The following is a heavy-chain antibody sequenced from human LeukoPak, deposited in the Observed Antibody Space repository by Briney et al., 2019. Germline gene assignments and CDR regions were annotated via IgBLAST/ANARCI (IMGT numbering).Heavy chain of an antibody. CDR2: IYSTWST. CDR3: ARGFSGVTAFDI. Sequence: SETLSLTCTVSGGSISSRYWSWIRQPPGKGLEWIGYIYSTWSTNYNASLKSRVTISVDTSKNQFSLKLSSVTVADTAVSYCARGFSGVTAFDIWGQGTMVTVSS. V-gene: IGHV4-59*11. D-gene: IGHD3-10*01. J-gene: IGHJ3*02. CDR1: GGSISSRY.